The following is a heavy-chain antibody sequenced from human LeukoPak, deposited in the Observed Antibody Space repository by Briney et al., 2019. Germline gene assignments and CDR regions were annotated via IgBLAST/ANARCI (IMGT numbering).Heavy chain of an antibody. CDR3: VSLVDTAMIDY. D-gene: IGHD5-18*01. Sequence: PSETLSLTCTVSGASISSSSFYWGWIRQPPGKGLEWIANIYYNGRTYYNPSLKSRVTISEDTSNNQFSLKLSSVTAADTAVYFCVSLVDTAMIDYWGQGTLVTVSS. J-gene: IGHJ4*02. CDR1: GASISSSSFY. V-gene: IGHV4-39*07. CDR2: IYYNGRT.